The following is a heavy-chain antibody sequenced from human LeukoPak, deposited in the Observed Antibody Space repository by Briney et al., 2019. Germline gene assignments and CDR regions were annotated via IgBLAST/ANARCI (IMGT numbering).Heavy chain of an antibody. J-gene: IGHJ5*02. CDR2: IYHSGST. Sequence: PSETLSLTCTVSGGSISSGGYYWSWIRQPPGKGLEWIGYIYHSGSTYYNPSLKSRVTISVDRSKNQFSLKLSSVTAADTAVYYCARGEFGVAGPLYNWFDPWGQGTLVTVSS. D-gene: IGHD3-3*01. V-gene: IGHV4-30-2*01. CDR3: ARGEFGVAGPLYNWFDP. CDR1: GGSISSGGYY.